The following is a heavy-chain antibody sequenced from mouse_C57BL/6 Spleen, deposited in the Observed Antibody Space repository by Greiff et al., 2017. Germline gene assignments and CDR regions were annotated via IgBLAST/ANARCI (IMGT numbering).Heavy chain of an antibody. CDR2: ISDGGSYT. Sequence: DVKLVESGGGLVKPGGSLKLSCAASGFTFSSYAMSWVRQTPEKRLEWVATISDGGSYTYYPDNVKGRFTISRDNAKNNLYLQMSHLKSEDTAMYYCARDRGHDYFDYWGQGTTLTVSS. J-gene: IGHJ2*01. D-gene: IGHD3-3*01. CDR3: ARDRGHDYFDY. CDR1: GFTFSSYA. V-gene: IGHV5-4*01.